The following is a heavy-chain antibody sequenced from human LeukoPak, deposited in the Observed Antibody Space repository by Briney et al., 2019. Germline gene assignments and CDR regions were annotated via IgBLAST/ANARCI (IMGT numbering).Heavy chain of an antibody. CDR1: GFTFSSYW. D-gene: IGHD6-13*01. Sequence: GGSLRLSCAASGFTFSSYWMHWVRQAPGKGLVWVSRINSDGSSTSYADSVKGRFTISRDNAKNTLYLQMNSLRAEDTAVYYCARAPRTAANFDYWGQGTLVTVSS. J-gene: IGHJ4*02. V-gene: IGHV3-74*01. CDR2: INSDGSST. CDR3: ARAPRTAANFDY.